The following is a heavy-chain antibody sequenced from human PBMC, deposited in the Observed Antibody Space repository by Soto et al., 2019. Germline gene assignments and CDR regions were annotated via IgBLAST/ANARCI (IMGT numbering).Heavy chain of an antibody. CDR3: ERDYGALPADRFQY. CDR1: GFNLDSYA. J-gene: IGHJ1*01. D-gene: IGHD3-10*01. CDR2: ISYDGKNI. Sequence: VESGGGVVQPGRSLRLSCAASGFNLDSYAMNWVRQAPGKGHEWVATISYDGKNIYYPDFVRGRFTISKDNSNNTLYLRLSGLIPGDTAIYDCERDYGALPADRFQYWGQGTLVTVSS. V-gene: IGHV3-30*03.